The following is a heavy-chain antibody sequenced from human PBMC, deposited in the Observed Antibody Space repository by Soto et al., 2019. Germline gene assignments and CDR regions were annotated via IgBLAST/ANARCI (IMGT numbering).Heavy chain of an antibody. CDR3: ATGITMVRDDAFDS. D-gene: IGHD3-10*01. Sequence: ASVKVSCKASGYTFASYGISWVRQAPGQGLEWMGWISAYNGNTNYAQKLQGRVTMTTDTSTSTAYMELRSLRSDDTAVYYCATGITMVRDDAFDSWGQGTMVTVSS. V-gene: IGHV1-18*01. CDR2: ISAYNGNT. CDR1: GYTFASYG. J-gene: IGHJ3*02.